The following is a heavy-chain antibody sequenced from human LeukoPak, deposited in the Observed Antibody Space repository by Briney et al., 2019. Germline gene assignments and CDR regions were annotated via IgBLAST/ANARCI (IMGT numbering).Heavy chain of an antibody. CDR3: ARDRPDYGDYVQVGY. CDR2: MNPNSGNT. V-gene: IGHV1-8*01. Sequence: ASVKVSCKASRYTFTSYDINWVRQATGQGLEWMGWMNPNSGNTGYAQKFQGRVTMTRDTSISTAYMELSRLRSDDTAVYYCARDRPDYGDYVQVGYWGQGTLVTVSS. J-gene: IGHJ4*02. D-gene: IGHD4-17*01. CDR1: RYTFTSYD.